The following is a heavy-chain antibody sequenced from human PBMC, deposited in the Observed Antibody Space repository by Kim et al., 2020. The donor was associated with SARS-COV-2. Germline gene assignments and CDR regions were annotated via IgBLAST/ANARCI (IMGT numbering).Heavy chain of an antibody. CDR2: ISHDENEE. D-gene: IGHD2-15*01. V-gene: IGHV3-30*18. Sequence: GGSLRLSCAASGFTFSSYGLHWVRQAPGRGLEWVAVISHDENEEFYADAVKGRFTISRDNSNNVLYLEIKSLKTDDTALYYCAKGSSGSAYSAADHWGQGTLVPVSS. J-gene: IGHJ5*02. CDR1: GFTFSSYG. CDR3: AKGSSGSAYSAADH.